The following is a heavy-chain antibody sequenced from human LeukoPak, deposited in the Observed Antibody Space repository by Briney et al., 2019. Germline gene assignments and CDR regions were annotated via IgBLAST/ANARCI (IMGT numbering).Heavy chain of an antibody. D-gene: IGHD1-14*01. CDR2: ISGGGDNT. CDR1: AFTFSSYA. J-gene: IGHJ4*02. V-gene: IGHV3-23*01. CDR3: AKSRYYFDS. Sequence: GGSLRLSCAASAFTFSSYAMSWVRQAPGKGLEWVSIISGGGDNTYYIDSVKGRFTISRDNSKNTLYLQMDSLRAEDTAVYYCAKSRYYFDSWGQGTLVTVSS.